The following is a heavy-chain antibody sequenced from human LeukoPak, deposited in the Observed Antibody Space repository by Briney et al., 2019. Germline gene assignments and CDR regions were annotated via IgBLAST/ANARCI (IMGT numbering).Heavy chain of an antibody. J-gene: IGHJ4*02. CDR1: GFNFSSYS. D-gene: IGHD3-10*01. CDR2: ISSSSSYI. V-gene: IGHV3-21*01. CDR3: ARVITMIRGVIDY. Sequence: PGGSLRLSCAASGFNFSSYSITWVRQAPGKGLEWVSSISSSSSYIYYADSVKGRFTISRDNAKNSLYLQMNSLRAEDTAVYYCARVITMIRGVIDYWGQGTLVTVSS.